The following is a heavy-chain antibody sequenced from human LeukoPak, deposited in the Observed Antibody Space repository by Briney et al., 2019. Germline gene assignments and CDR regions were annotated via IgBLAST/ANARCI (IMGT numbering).Heavy chain of an antibody. Sequence: SETLSLTCAVSGYSVSSGYYWGWIRQPPGKGLEWIGSIYHSGTTYYNPSLTSRVTISVDTSKNHFSLKVNSVTAADTAVYYCAKPQSSLSHFYDSWGQGTLVPVSS. CDR3: AKPQSSLSHFYDS. D-gene: IGHD6-6*01. CDR2: IYHSGTT. CDR1: GYSVSSGYY. J-gene: IGHJ4*02. V-gene: IGHV4-38-2*01.